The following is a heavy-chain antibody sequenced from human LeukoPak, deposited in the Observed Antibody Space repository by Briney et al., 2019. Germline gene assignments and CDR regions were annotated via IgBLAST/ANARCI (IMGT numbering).Heavy chain of an antibody. V-gene: IGHV1-8*01. CDR3: AREGSSSSYYNNYGMDV. D-gene: IGHD6-13*01. J-gene: IGHJ6*02. CDR2: MNPKRGNT. CDR1: GYSLTSFD. Sequence: ASVKVSCKASGYSLTSFDINWVRQGSGQGLEWMGWMNPKRGNTGYAPTFQGRVTITRDTSIDTAFMELSSLRPDDTAVYYCAREGSSSSYYNNYGMDVWGQGTTITVSS.